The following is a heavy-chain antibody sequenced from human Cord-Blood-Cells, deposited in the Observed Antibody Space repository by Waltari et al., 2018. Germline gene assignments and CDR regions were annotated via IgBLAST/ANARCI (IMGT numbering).Heavy chain of an antibody. D-gene: IGHD2-2*01. CDR3: ARQILGYCSSTSCYVDASDI. Sequence: QLQLQESGPGLVKPSETLSLPCTVSGGSISSSSYYWGWIRQPPGKGLEWIGSIYYSGSTYYNPSLKSRVTISVDTSKNQFSLKLSSVTAADTAVYYCARQILGYCSSTSCYVDASDIWGQGTMVTVSS. J-gene: IGHJ3*02. CDR1: GGSISSSSYY. V-gene: IGHV4-39*01. CDR2: IYYSGST.